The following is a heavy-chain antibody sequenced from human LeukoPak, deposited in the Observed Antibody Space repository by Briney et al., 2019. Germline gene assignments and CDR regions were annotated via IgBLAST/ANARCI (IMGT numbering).Heavy chain of an antibody. CDR1: GGSISSYY. J-gene: IGHJ4*02. Sequence: KASETLSLTCTVSGGSISSYYWSWIRQPPGKGLEWIGYIYYSESTNYNPSLQSRVTISVDTSKNQFSLKLSSVTAADTAVYYCARGPLVGATNFDYWGQGTLVTVSS. CDR3: ARGPLVGATNFDY. CDR2: IYYSEST. D-gene: IGHD1-26*01. V-gene: IGHV4-59*01.